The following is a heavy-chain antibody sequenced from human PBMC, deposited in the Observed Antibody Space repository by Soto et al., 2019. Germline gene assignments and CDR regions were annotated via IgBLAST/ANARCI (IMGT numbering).Heavy chain of an antibody. V-gene: IGHV3-21*01. CDR1: GLTFSSYS. D-gene: IGHD3-3*01. Sequence: GGSLRLSCAASGLTFSSYSMNWVRQAPGKGLEWVSSISSSSSYIYYADSVKGRFTISRDNAKNSLYLQMNSLRAEDTAVYYCARARFLEWLPPYFDYWGQGTLVTVSS. CDR3: ARARFLEWLPPYFDY. J-gene: IGHJ4*02. CDR2: ISSSSSYI.